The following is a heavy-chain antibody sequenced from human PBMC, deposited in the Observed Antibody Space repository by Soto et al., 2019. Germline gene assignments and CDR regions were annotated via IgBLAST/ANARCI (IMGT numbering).Heavy chain of an antibody. Sequence: PSETLSLTCTVSGGSISSGGYYWSWIRQHPGKGLEWIGYIYYSGSTYYNPSLKSRVTISVDTSKNQFSLKLSSVTAADTAVYYCARVEYYYDSSGYYQPHFDYWGQGTLVTVSS. D-gene: IGHD3-22*01. CDR1: GGSISSGGYY. V-gene: IGHV4-31*03. J-gene: IGHJ4*02. CDR2: IYYSGST. CDR3: ARVEYYYDSSGYYQPHFDY.